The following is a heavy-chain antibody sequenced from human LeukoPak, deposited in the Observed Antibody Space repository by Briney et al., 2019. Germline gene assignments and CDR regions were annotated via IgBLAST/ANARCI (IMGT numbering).Heavy chain of an antibody. D-gene: IGHD3-9*01. Sequence: ASVKVSCKASGYTFTSYGISWVRQAPGQGLEWMGWISAYNGNTNYAQKLQGRVTMTTDTSTSTAYMELRSLRSDDTAVYYCARVGYDILTGYYGGAPVGPDYWGQGTLVTVSS. J-gene: IGHJ4*02. V-gene: IGHV1-18*01. CDR2: ISAYNGNT. CDR3: ARVGYDILTGYYGGAPVGPDY. CDR1: GYTFTSYG.